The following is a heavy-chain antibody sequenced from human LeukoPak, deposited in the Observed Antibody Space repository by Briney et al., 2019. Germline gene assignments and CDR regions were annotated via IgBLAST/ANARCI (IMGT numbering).Heavy chain of an antibody. D-gene: IGHD3-22*01. CDR3: AKPSPSIAMIVVVIRADAFDI. CDR2: IACTT. Sequence: GSLSLSSSASGFAFISYAMSWVRQAPGKGLEWVSTIACTTYYADSVKGRFTISRDNSKNTLYQQMNSLRAEDTAVYYCAKPSPSIAMIVVVIRADAFDIGGQGTMVTVSA. CDR1: GFAFISYA. V-gene: IGHV3-23*01. J-gene: IGHJ3*02.